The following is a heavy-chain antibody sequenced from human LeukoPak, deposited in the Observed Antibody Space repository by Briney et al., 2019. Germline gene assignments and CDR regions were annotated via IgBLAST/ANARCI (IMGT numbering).Heavy chain of an antibody. CDR1: GGSVSSSAYF. CDR2: IYYSGGT. V-gene: IGHV4-39*01. CDR3: ARQTADSRGFYMYHFDS. J-gene: IGHJ4*02. Sequence: SETLSLTCTVSGGSVSSSAYFWGWVRQPPGKGLEWIGSIYYSGGTYHNPSLKSRVTISVDTSKNQFSLKLSSATAADTAVYYCARQTADSRGFYMYHFDSWGQGTLVTVSS. D-gene: IGHD6-19*01.